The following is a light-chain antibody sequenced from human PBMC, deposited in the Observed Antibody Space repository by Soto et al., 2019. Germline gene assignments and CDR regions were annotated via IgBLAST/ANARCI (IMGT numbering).Light chain of an antibody. CDR2: DVR. J-gene: IGLJ1*01. CDR1: SSDVGYYNY. CDR3: SSYTSSSTYV. Sequence: QSVLTHPASVSGSRGQSITISCTGTSSDVGYYNYVSWYQQHPGKAPKLMIYDVRNRPSGVSNRFSGSKSGNTASLTISGLQAEDEADYYCSSYTSSSTYVFGTGTKVTVL. V-gene: IGLV2-14*03.